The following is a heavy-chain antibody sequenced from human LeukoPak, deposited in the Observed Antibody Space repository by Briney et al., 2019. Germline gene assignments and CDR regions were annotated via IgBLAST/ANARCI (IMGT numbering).Heavy chain of an antibody. D-gene: IGHD1-26*01. CDR2: IYYSGST. J-gene: IGHJ4*02. CDR3: ARLAPYPGVWASDY. CDR1: GGSISGHN. V-gene: IGHV4-59*08. Sequence: PSETLSLTCTVAGGSISGHNWNWSRQPPGKGLWWSGYIYYSGSTSYNPSLKSRVTISVDTSKNQFSLKLTSVTAADTAVYYCARLAPYPGVWASDYWGQGTLVTVSS.